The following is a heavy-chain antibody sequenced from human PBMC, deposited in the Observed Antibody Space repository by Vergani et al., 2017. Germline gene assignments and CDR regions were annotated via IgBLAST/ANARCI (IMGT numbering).Heavy chain of an antibody. V-gene: IGHV4-39*01. J-gene: IGHJ4*02. CDR2: IYYSGST. CDR3: ATLSPCYSLFPCSYGTFDY. D-gene: IGHD1-14*01. CDR1: GGSISSSSYY. Sequence: QLQLQESGPGLVKPSETLSLTCTVSGGSISSSSYYWGWIRQPPGKGLEWIGSIYYSGSTYYNPSLKSRVTISVDTSKTQFSLKLSSVTAAETAVYSCATLSPCYSLFPCSYGTFDYWGQGTLVTVAS.